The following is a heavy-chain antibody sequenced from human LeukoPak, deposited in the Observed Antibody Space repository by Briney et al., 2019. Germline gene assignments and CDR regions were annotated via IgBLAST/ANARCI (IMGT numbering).Heavy chain of an antibody. Sequence: SETLSLTCGVFGVSINDYYWSWIRQSPGEGLEWIAEISHTVGTRYNPSLESRVTMSVGTSENQLSLKLIFVTAADTAVYYCARIRCGHSGSVCYNHWGLGTLVTVSS. CDR2: ISHTVGT. V-gene: IGHV4-34*01. CDR3: ARIRCGHSGSVCYNH. J-gene: IGHJ4*02. D-gene: IGHD3-9*01. CDR1: GVSINDYY.